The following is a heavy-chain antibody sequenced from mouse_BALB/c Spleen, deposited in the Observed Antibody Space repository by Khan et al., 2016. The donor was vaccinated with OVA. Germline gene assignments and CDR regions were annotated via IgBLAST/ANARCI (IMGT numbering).Heavy chain of an antibody. V-gene: IGHV1S132*01. CDR2: IYPGTDNT. CDR3: AREEALYYFDY. J-gene: IGHJ2*01. CDR1: GYIFTSYW. D-gene: IGHD3-2*02. Sequence: QVRLQQSGAELVRPGASVKLSCKTSGYIFTSYWIHWVKQRSGQGLEWFARIYPGTDNTYYNEKLKDKVTLTADKSSSTVYMQLSSLKSEDSAVYFGAREEALYYFDYWGQGTTLTVSS.